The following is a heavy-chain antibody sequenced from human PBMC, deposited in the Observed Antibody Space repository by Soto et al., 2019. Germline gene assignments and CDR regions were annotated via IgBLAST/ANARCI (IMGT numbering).Heavy chain of an antibody. CDR3: LGGRSAWSYFHF. Sequence: EVQLVESGGGLVQPGGSLRLSCAASGFTFISYSVNWVRQSPGKGLEWVSYISSSSSAIYYADSVKGRFTISRDNAKNSLYQQMDSLRAEDTVVYYFLGGRSAWSYFHFWAQGTLVTVSS. D-gene: IGHD6-19*01. CDR2: ISSSSSAI. CDR1: GFTFISYS. V-gene: IGHV3-48*01. J-gene: IGHJ4*02.